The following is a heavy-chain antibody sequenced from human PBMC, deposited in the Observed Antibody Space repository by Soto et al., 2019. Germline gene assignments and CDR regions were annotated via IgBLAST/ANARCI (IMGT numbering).Heavy chain of an antibody. D-gene: IGHD2-15*01. Sequence: QPGGSLRLSCAASGFTFSSYWMSWVRQAPGKGLEWVANIKQDGSEKYYVDSVKGRFTISRDNAKNSLYLQMNSLRAEDTAVYYCAREDVVVVAATYYYYYGMDVWGQGTTVTVSS. CDR3: AREDVVVVAATYYYYYGMDV. V-gene: IGHV3-7*01. CDR2: IKQDGSEK. J-gene: IGHJ6*02. CDR1: GFTFSSYW.